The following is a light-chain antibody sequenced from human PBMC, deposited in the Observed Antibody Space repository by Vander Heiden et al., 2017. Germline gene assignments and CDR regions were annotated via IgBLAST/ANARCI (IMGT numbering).Light chain of an antibody. J-gene: IGLJ3*02. CDR3: AAWDDSLRGPL. V-gene: IGLV1-47*01. Sequence: QSVLTHPPSASATPGQRATISCSGSSSNIRSNDVQWYQQFPGTAPKLLKYRDNRRPAVVADRFSGSRSGTSASLAISGRRSEDEADYFCAAWDDSLRGPLFGGGTKLTVL. CDR2: RDN. CDR1: SSNIRSND.